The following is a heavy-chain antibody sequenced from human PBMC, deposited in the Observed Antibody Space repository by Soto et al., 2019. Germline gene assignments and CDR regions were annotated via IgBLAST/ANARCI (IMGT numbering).Heavy chain of an antibody. J-gene: IGHJ6*02. CDR3: ARVRKPYYYYGMDV. V-gene: IGHV4-59*08. CDR2: ISYSGST. CDR1: GGSISSFD. Sequence: PSETLSLTCTVSGGSISSFDWNWIRQSPGKGLEWIGYISYSGSTNYNPSLKSRVTISVDTSKNQFSLKLSSVTAADTAVYYCARVRKPYYYYGMDVWGQGTTVTVSS.